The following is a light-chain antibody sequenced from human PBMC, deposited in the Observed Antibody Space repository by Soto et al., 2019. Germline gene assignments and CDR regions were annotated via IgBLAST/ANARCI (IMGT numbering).Light chain of an antibody. CDR1: QSISIY. V-gene: IGKV1-39*01. Sequence: DIQMTQSPSSLSASVGDRFTITCRASQSISIYLNWYQQKPGKAPKLLIYAASSLQSGVPSRFSGSGSGTDFTLTISSLQPEDFATYYCQQSYSTLLTFGGGTKVDIK. CDR2: AAS. J-gene: IGKJ4*01. CDR3: QQSYSTLLT.